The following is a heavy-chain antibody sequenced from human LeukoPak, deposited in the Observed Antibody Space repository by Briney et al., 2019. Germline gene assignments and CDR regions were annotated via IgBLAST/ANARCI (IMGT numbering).Heavy chain of an antibody. CDR1: GGSISSNNYY. Sequence: SETLSLTCTVSGGSISSNNYYWGWIRQPPGKGLEWIGSIHYSGSTYYNPSLKSRATISVDTSKNQFSLKLSSVTAADTAVYYCATFTVVNAFDIWGQGTMVTVSS. J-gene: IGHJ3*02. CDR2: IHYSGST. CDR3: ATFTVVNAFDI. V-gene: IGHV4-39*07. D-gene: IGHD4-23*01.